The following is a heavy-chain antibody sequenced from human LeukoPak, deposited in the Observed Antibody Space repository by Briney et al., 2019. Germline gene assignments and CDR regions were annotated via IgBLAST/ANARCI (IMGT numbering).Heavy chain of an antibody. Sequence: ASVTVSFTASGYTFTVYYMHWVRQAPGQGLEWMGWINPNSCGTNYAQKFQGRVTMTRDTSISTAYMELSRLRSDDTAVYYCARDRVQLEPMAWFDPWGQGTLVTVSS. CDR3: ARDRVQLEPMAWFDP. D-gene: IGHD1-1*01. V-gene: IGHV1-2*02. J-gene: IGHJ5*02. CDR1: GYTFTVYY. CDR2: INPNSCGT.